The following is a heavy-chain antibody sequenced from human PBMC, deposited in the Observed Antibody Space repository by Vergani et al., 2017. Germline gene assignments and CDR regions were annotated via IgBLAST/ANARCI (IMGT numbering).Heavy chain of an antibody. V-gene: IGHV4-61*02. Sequence: QVQLHESGPGLVKPSQTLSLTCTVSGGSITSGSFYWSWIRQPAGKGLEWIGRIHSSGTTNYNPSLKSRVTLSVDTSKNQLSLRMTSVTAADTAVYYCARRFSYYDSSGYKGWFDPWGQGTLVTVSS. J-gene: IGHJ5*02. CDR1: GGSITSGSFY. D-gene: IGHD3-22*01. CDR2: IHSSGTT. CDR3: ARRFSYYDSSGYKGWFDP.